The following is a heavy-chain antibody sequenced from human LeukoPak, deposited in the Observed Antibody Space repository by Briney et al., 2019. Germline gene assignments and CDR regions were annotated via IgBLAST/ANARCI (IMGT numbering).Heavy chain of an antibody. V-gene: IGHV1-69*13. CDR3: ARAIVGATKGEYYYYGMDV. D-gene: IGHD1-26*01. CDR1: GGTFSSYA. CDR2: IIPIFGTA. J-gene: IGHJ6*02. Sequence: ASVTVSCKASGGTFSSYAISWVRQAPGQGLEWMGGIIPIFGTANYAQKFQGRVTITADESTSTAYMELSSLRSEDTAVYYCARAIVGATKGEYYYYGMDVWGQGTTVTVSS.